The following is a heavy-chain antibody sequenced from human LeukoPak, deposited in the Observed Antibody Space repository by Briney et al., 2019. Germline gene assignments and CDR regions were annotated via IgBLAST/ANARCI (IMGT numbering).Heavy chain of an antibody. V-gene: IGHV3-21*01. CDR1: GFTFSSYS. CDR3: AKDWAGPADYCGGDCYPFDY. CDR2: ISSSSSYI. D-gene: IGHD2-21*02. J-gene: IGHJ4*02. Sequence: GGSLRLSCAASGFTFSSYSMNWVRQAPGKGLEWVSSISSSSSYIYYADSVKGRFTISRDNAKNSLYLQMNSLRAEDTAVYYCAKDWAGPADYCGGDCYPFDYWGQGTLVTVSS.